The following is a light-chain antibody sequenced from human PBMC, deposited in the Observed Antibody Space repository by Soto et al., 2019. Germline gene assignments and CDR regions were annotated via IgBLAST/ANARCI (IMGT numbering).Light chain of an antibody. CDR2: RAS. Sequence: RMTQSPSSFSASTGDRVTITCRATQDITNYLAWYQQKPGKAPKLLIYRASVLESGVPSRFIGGGSGTNFSLIISYLQSEDFATYYCQQYNSFPQTFGQGTKVDIK. CDR1: QDITNY. CDR3: QQYNSFPQT. V-gene: IGKV1-8*01. J-gene: IGKJ2*01.